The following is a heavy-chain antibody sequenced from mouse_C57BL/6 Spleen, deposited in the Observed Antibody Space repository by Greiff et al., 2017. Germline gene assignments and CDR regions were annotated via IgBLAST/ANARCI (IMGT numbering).Heavy chain of an antibody. J-gene: IGHJ2*01. Sequence: EVQLQQSGPELVKPGASVKISCKASGYTFTAYYMNWVKQSHGKSLEWIGDINPNNGGTSYNQKFKGKATLTVDKSSSTACMELRSLTSEDSAVYYCARGYEGDYWCQGTTLTVSS. CDR3: ARGYEGDY. V-gene: IGHV1-26*01. CDR2: INPNNGGT. D-gene: IGHD2-10*02. CDR1: GYTFTAYY.